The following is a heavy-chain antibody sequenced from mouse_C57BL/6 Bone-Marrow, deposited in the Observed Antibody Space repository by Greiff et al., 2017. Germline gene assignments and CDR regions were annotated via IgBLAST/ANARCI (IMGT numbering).Heavy chain of an antibody. V-gene: IGHV1-69*01. J-gene: IGHJ1*03. CDR3: ARGAGLTTVVADWYFDV. D-gene: IGHD1-1*01. CDR1: GYTFTSYW. CDR2: IDPSDSYT. Sequence: QVQLQQSGAELVMPGASVKLSCKASGYTFTSYWMHWVKQRPGQGLEWIGEIDPSDSYTNYNQKFKGKSTLTVDKSSSTAYMQLSSLTSEDSAVYYCARGAGLTTVVADWYFDVWGTGTTVTVSS.